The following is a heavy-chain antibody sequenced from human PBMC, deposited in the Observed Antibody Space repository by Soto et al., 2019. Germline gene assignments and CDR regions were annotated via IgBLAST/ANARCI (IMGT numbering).Heavy chain of an antibody. J-gene: IGHJ6*02. CDR1: GGTFSSYA. CDR3: ARDPPYRSYYDSSTGVLGGMDV. CDR2: IIPIFGTA. Sequence: EASVKVSCKASGGTFSSYAISWVRQAPGQGLEWMGGIIPIFGTANYAQKFQGRVTITADKSTSTAYMELSSLRSEDTAVYYCARDPPYRSYYDSSTGVLGGMDVWGQGTTVTVSS. V-gene: IGHV1-69*06. D-gene: IGHD3-22*01.